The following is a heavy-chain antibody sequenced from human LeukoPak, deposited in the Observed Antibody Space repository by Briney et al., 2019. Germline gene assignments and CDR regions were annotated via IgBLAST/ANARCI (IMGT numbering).Heavy chain of an antibody. Sequence: GGSLRLSCAASGFTFSSYAMSWVRQAPGKGLEWVSAISGSGTSTCYADSVRGRFTTSRDNSKNTLYLQMNSLRAEDTAVYYCARGGAARPDYWGQGTLVTVSS. V-gene: IGHV3-23*01. J-gene: IGHJ4*02. CDR3: ARGGAARPDY. CDR2: ISGSGTST. CDR1: GFTFSSYA. D-gene: IGHD6-6*01.